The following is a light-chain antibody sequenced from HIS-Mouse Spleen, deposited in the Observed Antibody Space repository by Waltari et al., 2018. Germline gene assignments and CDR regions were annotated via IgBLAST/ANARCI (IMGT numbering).Light chain of an antibody. Sequence: QSALTHPASVSGSPGQSFPTSCPGTSSDVGSYNLVSWYQQHPGKAHELLMYEGSKRTSRDSSRLAGSKSGNTASLTIAGLQAEDEADCYCCSYAGSSTWVFGGQTKLTVL. CDR2: EGS. CDR3: CSYAGSSTWV. V-gene: IGLV2-23*01. J-gene: IGLJ3*02. CDR1: SSDVGSYNL.